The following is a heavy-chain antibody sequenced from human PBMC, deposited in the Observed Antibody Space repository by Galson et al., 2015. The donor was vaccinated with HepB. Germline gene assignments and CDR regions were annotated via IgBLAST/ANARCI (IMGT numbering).Heavy chain of an antibody. CDR1: GFTFSDHN. D-gene: IGHD5-18*01. Sequence: SLRLSCATSGFTFSDHNMDWVRQAAGKGLEWVGRSENKANINTVEYAASVKGRFIISTDHSQNSLFLQMNSLKTEDTAAYYCARERKDSRGYWFFDYWGQGTLVTVSS. V-gene: IGHV3-72*01. J-gene: IGHJ4*02. CDR3: ARERKDSRGYWFFDY. CDR2: SENKANINTV.